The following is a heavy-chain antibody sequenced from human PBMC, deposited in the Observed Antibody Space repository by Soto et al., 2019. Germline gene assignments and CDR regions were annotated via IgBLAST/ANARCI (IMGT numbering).Heavy chain of an antibody. Sequence: PGGSLRLSCAGSGFTFSSYDMHWVRQAAGNGLEWVSGIGTAGDPYYPDSVKGRFTISRENGKNSLDLQMNGLRAGDTAVYYCARGRDLTWGSRWFFDLWGRGTLVTVSS. CDR1: GFTFSSYD. CDR3: ARGRDLTWGSRWFFDL. V-gene: IGHV3-13*05. D-gene: IGHD7-27*01. J-gene: IGHJ2*01. CDR2: IGTAGDP.